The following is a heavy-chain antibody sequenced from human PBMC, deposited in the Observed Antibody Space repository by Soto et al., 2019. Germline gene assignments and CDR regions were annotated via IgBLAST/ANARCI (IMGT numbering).Heavy chain of an antibody. V-gene: IGHV4-34*01. Sequence: QVQLQQWGAGLLKPSETLSLTCAVYGGFVTSGSYYWSWIRQPPGKGLEWIGEMSHSGGTQFNPSLKSRVTISVDTSKNQFTLKMSSVTAADTVLYYFARVERGTATTVVDAFDIWGPGTMVTVSS. CDR1: GGFVTSGSYY. CDR3: ARVERGTATTVVDAFDI. J-gene: IGHJ3*02. CDR2: MSHSGGT. D-gene: IGHD1-1*01.